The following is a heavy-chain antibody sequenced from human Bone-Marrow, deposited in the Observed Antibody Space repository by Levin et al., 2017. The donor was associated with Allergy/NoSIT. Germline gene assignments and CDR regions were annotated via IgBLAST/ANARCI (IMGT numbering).Heavy chain of an antibody. V-gene: IGHV3-48*02. J-gene: IGHJ4*02. Sequence: QSGGSLRLSCAASGFTFSSYSMNWVRQAPGKGLEWVSYISSSSSTIYYADSVKGRFTISRDNAKNSLYLQMNSLRDEDTAVYYCARDHYYGSGSYLFDYWGQGTLVTVSS. CDR1: GFTFSSYS. CDR3: ARDHYYGSGSYLFDY. D-gene: IGHD3-10*01. CDR2: ISSSSSTI.